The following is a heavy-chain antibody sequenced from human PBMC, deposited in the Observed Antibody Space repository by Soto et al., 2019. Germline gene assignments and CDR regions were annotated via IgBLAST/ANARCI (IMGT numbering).Heavy chain of an antibody. CDR3: ARHRALTNPLVDYYYYALDV. J-gene: IGHJ6*02. Sequence: GESLKISCKGSGYNFSRYWISWVRQMPGKGLEWMGRIDPSDSYTKYSPSFQGHVSISADKSISTAYLQWSGLKASDTAIYYCARHRALTNPLVDYYYYALDVWGQGTTVTVSS. CDR1: GYNFSRYW. V-gene: IGHV5-10-1*01. D-gene: IGHD2-8*01. CDR2: IDPSDSYT.